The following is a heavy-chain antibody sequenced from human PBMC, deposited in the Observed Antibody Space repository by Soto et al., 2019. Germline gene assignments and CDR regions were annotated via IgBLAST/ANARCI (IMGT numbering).Heavy chain of an antibody. CDR1: GYTFTSYG. D-gene: IGHD6-6*01. CDR3: ARSQIRARPARYYYYYMDV. V-gene: IGHV1-18*01. J-gene: IGHJ6*03. CDR2: ISAYNGNT. Sequence: QVQLVQSGAEVKKPGASVKVSCKASGYTFTSYGISWVRQAPGQGLEWMGWISAYNGNTNYAQKLQGRVTMTTDTSTSTAYMELRSLRSADKAVYYCARSQIRARPARYYYYYMDVWGKGTTVTVSS.